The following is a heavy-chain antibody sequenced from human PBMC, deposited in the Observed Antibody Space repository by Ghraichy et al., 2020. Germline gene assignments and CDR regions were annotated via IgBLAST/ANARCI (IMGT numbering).Heavy chain of an antibody. D-gene: IGHD3-16*02. Sequence: SETLSLTCTVSGGSISSSSYYWGWIRQPPGKGLEWIGSIYYSGSTYYNPSLKSRVTISVDTSKNQFSLKLSSVTAADTAVYYCASPSPIGLRLGELSFVVWGQGTLVTVSS. CDR3: ASPSPIGLRLGELSFVV. CDR2: IYYSGST. J-gene: IGHJ4*02. CDR1: GGSISSSSYY. V-gene: IGHV4-39*01.